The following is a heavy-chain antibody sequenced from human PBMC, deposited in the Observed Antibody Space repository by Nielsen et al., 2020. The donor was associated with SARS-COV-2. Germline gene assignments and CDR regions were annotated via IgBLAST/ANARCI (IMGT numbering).Heavy chain of an antibody. CDR2: IWYDGSNK. CDR3: ARGAYGY. D-gene: IGHD3-16*01. CDR1: GFTFSSYG. Sequence: GESLKISYAASGFTFSSYGMHWVRQAPGKGLEWVAVIWYDGSNKYYADSVKGRFTISRDNSKNTLYLQMKSLRAEDTAVYYCARGAYGYWGQGTLVTVSS. V-gene: IGHV3-33*01. J-gene: IGHJ4*02.